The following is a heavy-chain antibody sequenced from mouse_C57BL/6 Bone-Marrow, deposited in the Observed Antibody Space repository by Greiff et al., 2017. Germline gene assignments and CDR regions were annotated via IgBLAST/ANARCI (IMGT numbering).Heavy chain of an antibody. CDR1: GFNIKDDY. Sequence: VQLQQSGAELVRPGASVKLSCTASGFNIKDDYMHWVKQRPEQGLEWIGWIDPENGDTEYASKFQGKATITADTSSNTACLQLSSLTSEDTAVYYCTWETAQVDFDYWGQGTTLTVSS. CDR3: TWETAQVDFDY. V-gene: IGHV14-4*01. CDR2: IDPENGDT. J-gene: IGHJ2*01. D-gene: IGHD3-2*02.